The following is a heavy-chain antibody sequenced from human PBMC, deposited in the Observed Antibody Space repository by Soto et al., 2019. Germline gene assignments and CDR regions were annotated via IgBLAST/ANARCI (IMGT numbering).Heavy chain of an antibody. J-gene: IGHJ5*02. CDR3: VSAGTDSWYWFDH. V-gene: IGHV4-59*08. Sequence: PTETLSLTCTVSGGSISSYYWSWIRQPPGKGLEWIGYIYYSGSTNYNPSLKSRVTISVDTSKNQFSLKLSSLTAADTAVSYWVSAGTDSWYWFDHWGQXTLVTVSS. CDR1: GGSISSYY. D-gene: IGHD6-13*01. CDR2: IYYSGST.